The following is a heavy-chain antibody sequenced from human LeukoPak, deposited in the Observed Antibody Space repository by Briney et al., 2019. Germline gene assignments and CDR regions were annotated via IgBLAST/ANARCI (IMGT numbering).Heavy chain of an antibody. CDR1: GFTVSSNY. Sequence: GGSLRLSCAASGFTVSSNYMSWVRQAPGKGLEWVSVIYSGGSTYYADSVKGRFTISRDNSKNTLYLQMNSLRAEDTAVHYCARGEYSYGYYGMDVWGQGTTVTVSS. D-gene: IGHD5-18*01. V-gene: IGHV3-53*01. CDR3: ARGEYSYGYYGMDV. CDR2: IYSGGST. J-gene: IGHJ6*02.